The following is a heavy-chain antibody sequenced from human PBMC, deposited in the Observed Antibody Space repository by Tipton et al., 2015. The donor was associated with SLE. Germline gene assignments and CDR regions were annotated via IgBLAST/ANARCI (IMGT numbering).Heavy chain of an antibody. V-gene: IGHV4-4*02. D-gene: IGHD3-16*02. Sequence: TLSLTCVISGGSISTNSWCSWVRQSPGKGLEWLGQIYHTGSTRHNPSLKSRVTVSVDRSKNQFSLTLYSVTAADTAVYYCARGDDSIWGSYRHPLLWGQGILVTVSS. CDR2: IYHTGST. CDR1: GGSISTNSW. CDR3: ARGDDSIWGSYRHPLL. J-gene: IGHJ1*01.